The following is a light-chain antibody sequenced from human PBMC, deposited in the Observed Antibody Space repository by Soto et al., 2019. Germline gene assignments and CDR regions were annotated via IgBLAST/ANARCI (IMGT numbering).Light chain of an antibody. J-gene: IGKJ4*01. V-gene: IGKV1-33*01. Sequence: DMQMTQSPSSLSASVGDRVIITCQASQGISNYLNWYQQKPGKAPKLLIYDASNLETGVPSRFSGSGSGTDFTFTISSLQPEDIATYYCQQYDDRLTFGGGTKVDIK. CDR2: DAS. CDR3: QQYDDRLT. CDR1: QGISNY.